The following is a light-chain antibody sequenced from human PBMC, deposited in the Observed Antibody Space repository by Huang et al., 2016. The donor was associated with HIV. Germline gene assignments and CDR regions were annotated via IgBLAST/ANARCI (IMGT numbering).Light chain of an antibody. CDR3: QQYSDYPRT. J-gene: IGKJ2*01. CDR2: ATS. V-gene: IGKV1-16*01. Sequence: DIQMTQSPSSLSASVGDRVTITCRASQDLSDYLAWFQQKPGKAPKSLIFATSTLHSGVPSRFSGSGSGTAFTLTINNLQPEDFATYYCQQYSDYPRTFGQGTKLDIK. CDR1: QDLSDY.